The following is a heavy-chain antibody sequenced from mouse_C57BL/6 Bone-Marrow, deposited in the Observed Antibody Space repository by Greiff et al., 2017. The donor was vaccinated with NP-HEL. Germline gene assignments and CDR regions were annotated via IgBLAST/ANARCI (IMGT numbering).Heavy chain of an antibody. Sequence: DVKLVESGGDLVKPGGSLKLSCAASGFTFSSYGMSWVRQTPDKRLEWVATISSGGSYTYYPDSVKGRFTISRDNAKNTLYLQMSSLKSEDTAMYYGATGDYDWFAYWGQGTLVTVSA. CDR1: GFTFSSYG. V-gene: IGHV5-6*02. J-gene: IGHJ3*01. CDR2: ISSGGSYT. D-gene: IGHD2-4*01. CDR3: ATGDYDWFAY.